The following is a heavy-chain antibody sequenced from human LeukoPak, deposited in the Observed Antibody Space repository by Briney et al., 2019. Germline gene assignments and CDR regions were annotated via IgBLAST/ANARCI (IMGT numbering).Heavy chain of an antibody. D-gene: IGHD5-18*01. CDR2: IFPSGGEI. V-gene: IGHV3-23*01. CDR1: GFTFSTFA. Sequence: GGSLRLSCAASGFTFSTFAMLWVRQPPGKGLEWVSSIFPSGGEIHYADSVRGRFTISRDNSKSILSLQMNSLRAEDTAIYYCATYRQVLLPFESWGQGTLVTVSS. J-gene: IGHJ4*02. CDR3: ATYRQVLLPFES.